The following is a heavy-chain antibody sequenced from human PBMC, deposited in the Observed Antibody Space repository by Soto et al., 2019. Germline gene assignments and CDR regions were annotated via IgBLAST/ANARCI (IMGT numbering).Heavy chain of an antibody. Sequence: QVQLVQSGAEVKKPGASVKVPCKASGYTFTGYYMHWVRQAPGQGLEWMGWINPNSGGTNYAQKFQGRVTMTRDTSISTAYMELSRLRSDDTAVYYCARTEVPAATLYYYYYGMDVWGQGTTVTVSS. D-gene: IGHD2-2*01. CDR2: INPNSGGT. CDR1: GYTFTGYY. V-gene: IGHV1-2*02. CDR3: ARTEVPAATLYYYYYGMDV. J-gene: IGHJ6*02.